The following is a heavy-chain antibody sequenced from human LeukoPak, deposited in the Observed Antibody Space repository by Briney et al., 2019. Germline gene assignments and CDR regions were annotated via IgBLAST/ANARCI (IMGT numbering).Heavy chain of an antibody. J-gene: IGHJ6*03. CDR1: GFSFSSYS. CDR3: ARKAYCGGDCYSGGYYYYYMDV. CDR2: ISHTGSTM. Sequence: GGSLRLSCAASGFSFSSYSMNWVRQAPGKGLEWVSYISHTGSTMSYADSVKGRFTISRDNARNSLYLQMNSLRAEDTAVYYCARKAYCGGDCYSGGYYYYYMDVWGKGTTVTVSS. D-gene: IGHD2-21*01. V-gene: IGHV3-48*04.